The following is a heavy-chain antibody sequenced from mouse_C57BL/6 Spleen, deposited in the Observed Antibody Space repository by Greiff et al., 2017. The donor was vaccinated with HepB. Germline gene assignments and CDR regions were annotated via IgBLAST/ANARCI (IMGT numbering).Heavy chain of an antibody. D-gene: IGHD2-2*01. V-gene: IGHV5-17*01. J-gene: IGHJ4*01. Sequence: EVQLVESGGGLVKPGGSLKLSCAASGFTFSDYGMHWVRQAPEKGLEWVAYISSGSSTIYYADTVKGRFTISRDNAKNTLFLQMTSLRSEDTAMYYCARVGYDGYAMDYWGQGTSVTVSS. CDR2: ISSGSSTI. CDR1: GFTFSDYG. CDR3: ARVGYDGYAMDY.